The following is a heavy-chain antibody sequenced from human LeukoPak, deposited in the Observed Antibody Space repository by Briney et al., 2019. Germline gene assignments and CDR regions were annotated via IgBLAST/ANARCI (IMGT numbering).Heavy chain of an antibody. J-gene: IGHJ6*02. D-gene: IGHD1-1*01. Sequence: ASVKVSCKVSGYTLTELSLHWVRQAPGKGLEWMGRFDPEDGETIYARKFQGRVTMTEDTSTDTAYMELSSLRAEDTAVYFCAVSLTTGGYYGMDVWGQGTTVTVSS. V-gene: IGHV1-24*01. CDR2: FDPEDGET. CDR3: AVSLTTGGYYGMDV. CDR1: GYTLTELS.